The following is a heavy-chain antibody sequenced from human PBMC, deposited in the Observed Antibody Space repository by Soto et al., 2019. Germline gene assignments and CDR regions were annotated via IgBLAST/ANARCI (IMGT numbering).Heavy chain of an antibody. CDR3: ARDLGNYHYAMDV. CDR1: GGSISSSNW. CDR2: VNHSGST. J-gene: IGHJ6*02. V-gene: IGHV4-4*02. Sequence: SETLSLTCAVSGGSISSSNWWSWVRQPPGKGLEWIGEVNHSGSTKYNPSLKSRVSISADTSRSQFSLKLYSVTAADTAVYYCARDLGNYHYAMDVWGQGTTVTV.